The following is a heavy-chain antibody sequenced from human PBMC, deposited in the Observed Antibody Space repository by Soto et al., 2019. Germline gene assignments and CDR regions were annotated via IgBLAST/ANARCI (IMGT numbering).Heavy chain of an antibody. V-gene: IGHV3-23*01. J-gene: IGHJ3*02. D-gene: IGHD2-8*01. CDR2: LSSRGFST. CDR1: GFTFNDYA. CDR3: ARDLAVSCSNGICLDAFDI. Sequence: EVQLLESGGDLVQPGGSLRLSCAASGFTFNDYALTWVRQVPGKGLEWVSSLSSRGFSTHYAESVKGRFTISRDNIKNTVYLQMNSLRAEDTAVYYCARDLAVSCSNGICLDAFDIWGQGTLVTVSS.